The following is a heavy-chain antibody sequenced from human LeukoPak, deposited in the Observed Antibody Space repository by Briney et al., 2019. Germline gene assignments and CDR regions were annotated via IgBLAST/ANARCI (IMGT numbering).Heavy chain of an antibody. CDR3: AREPGEPFDT. V-gene: IGHV3-21*01. CDR1: GFTFRNFW. J-gene: IGHJ3*02. CDR2: IGSSSTSI. Sequence: GGSLRLSCAASGFTFRNFWMSWVRQAPGEGLEWVSSIGSSSTSIYYANSLKGRFTISRDTAKNSLYLQMNSLRAEDTAPYYFAREPGEPFDTWGRGQRSPSLQ. D-gene: IGHD3-16*01.